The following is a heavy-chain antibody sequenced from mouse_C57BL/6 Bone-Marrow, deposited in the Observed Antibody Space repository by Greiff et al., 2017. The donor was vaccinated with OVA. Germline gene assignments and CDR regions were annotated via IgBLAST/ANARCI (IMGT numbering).Heavy chain of an antibody. CDR2: IYPGDGDT. CDR3: ARRAYYGDYAMDY. V-gene: IGHV1-82*01. J-gene: IGHJ4*01. CDR1: GYAFSSSW. D-gene: IGHD2-10*01. Sequence: QVQLQQSGPELVKPGASVKISCKASGYAFSSSWMNWVKQRPGKGLEWIGRIYPGDGDTNYNGKFKGKATLTADKSSSTAYMQLSSLTSEDSAVYFGARRAYYGDYAMDYWGQGTSVTVSS.